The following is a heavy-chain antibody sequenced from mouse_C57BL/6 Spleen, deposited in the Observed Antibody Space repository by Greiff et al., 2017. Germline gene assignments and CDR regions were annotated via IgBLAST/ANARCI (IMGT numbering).Heavy chain of an antibody. CDR3: ARGGGYYGNYAWFAY. Sequence: EVQVVESGGGLVKPGGSLKLSCAASGFTFSSYAMSWVRQTPEKRLEWVATISDGGSYTYYPDNVKGRFTISRDNAKNNLYLQRSHLKSEDTAMYYCARGGGYYGNYAWFAYWGQGTLVTVSA. CDR2: ISDGGSYT. D-gene: IGHD2-1*01. V-gene: IGHV5-4*01. CDR1: GFTFSSYA. J-gene: IGHJ3*01.